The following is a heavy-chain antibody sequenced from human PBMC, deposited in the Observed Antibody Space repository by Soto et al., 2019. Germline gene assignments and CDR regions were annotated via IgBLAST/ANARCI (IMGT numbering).Heavy chain of an antibody. CDR1: GGSMKSFF. Sequence: SETLSLTCTVSGGSMKSFFWSWIRQPPGKGLEWIGYIPNSGGPTYTPSLKSRVTIAIDTSRNQFSLRLTSVTTADTAVYYCAASQMGLISVLGTWGQGIQVTVS. CDR2: IPNSGGP. V-gene: IGHV4-59*01. CDR3: AASQMGLISVLGT. J-gene: IGHJ4*02. D-gene: IGHD1-1*01.